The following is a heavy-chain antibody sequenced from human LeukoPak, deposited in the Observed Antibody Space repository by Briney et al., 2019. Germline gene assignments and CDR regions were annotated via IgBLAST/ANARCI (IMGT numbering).Heavy chain of an antibody. J-gene: IGHJ4*02. Sequence: GGSLRLSCSASGFTFSSYAMHWVRQAPGKGLEYVSAISSNGGSTYYADSVKGRFTISRDNSKNTLYLQMSSLRAEDTAVYYCVKYCYDSSGYYDYWGQGTLVTVSS. CDR1: GFTFSSYA. CDR3: VKYCYDSSGYYDY. V-gene: IGHV3-64D*06. D-gene: IGHD3-22*01. CDR2: ISSNGGST.